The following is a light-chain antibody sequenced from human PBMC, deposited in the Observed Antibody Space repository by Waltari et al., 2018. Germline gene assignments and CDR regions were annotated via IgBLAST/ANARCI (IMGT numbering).Light chain of an antibody. CDR1: SGHSSYG. J-gene: IGLJ3*02. CDR3: QTWGTGIRV. CDR2: VNSDGSH. V-gene: IGLV4-69*01. Sequence: QLVLTQSPSASASLGASVKLTCTLSSGHSSYGIAWHQQQPEKGPRYLMKVNSDGSHTKGDGIPDRFSGSTSGAERYLSISSRQSEDEADYYCQTWGTGIRVFGGGTKLTVL.